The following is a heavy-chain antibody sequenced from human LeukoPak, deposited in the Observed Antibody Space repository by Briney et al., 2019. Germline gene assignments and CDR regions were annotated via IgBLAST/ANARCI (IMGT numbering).Heavy chain of an antibody. J-gene: IGHJ4*02. V-gene: IGHV3-30*02. CDR2: IRYDGSNK. Sequence: GGSVRLSCAASGFTFSYFGIHWVRQAPGKGLEWVTFIRYDGSNKYYVDSVKGRFTISRDNSKNTVYLQMNSLRSEDTAVYYCVRDGRRNCSSVNCYTFLNWGQGTLVTVSS. CDR1: GFTFSYFG. CDR3: VRDGRRNCSSVNCYTFLN. D-gene: IGHD2-2*01.